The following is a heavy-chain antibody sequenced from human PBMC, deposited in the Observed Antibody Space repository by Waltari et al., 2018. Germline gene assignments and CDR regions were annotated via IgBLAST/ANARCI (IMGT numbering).Heavy chain of an antibody. CDR1: GVNFRSYW. V-gene: IGHV3-7*01. CDR2: IKGDGSDK. D-gene: IGHD2-21*02. Sequence: EVRVVESGGGLVQPGGSLRLSCASSGVNFRSYWMSWVRQAPGKGLEWVANIKGDGSDKFYADSVNGRFTISRDNAKNSLYLQMDSLRSEDTAVYYCPTILSGDTPWFDHWGQGIMVTVYS. CDR3: PTILSGDTPWFDH. J-gene: IGHJ5*02.